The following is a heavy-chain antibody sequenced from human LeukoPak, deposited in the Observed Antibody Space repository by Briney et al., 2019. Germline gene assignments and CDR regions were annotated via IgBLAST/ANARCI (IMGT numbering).Heavy chain of an antibody. D-gene: IGHD1-1*01. Sequence: SETLSLTCTVSGGSISSYYWSWIRQPPGKGLEWIGYIYYSGTTNYNPSLKSRVTISVDTSGNQFSLKLSSVTAADTAVYYCARKTTGTMSPYFDYWGQGTLVTVSS. CDR1: GGSISSYY. J-gene: IGHJ4*02. CDR2: IYYSGTT. CDR3: ARKTTGTMSPYFDY. V-gene: IGHV4-59*01.